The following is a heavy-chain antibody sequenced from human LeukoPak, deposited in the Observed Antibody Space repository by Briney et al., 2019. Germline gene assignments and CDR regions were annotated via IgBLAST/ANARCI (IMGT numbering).Heavy chain of an antibody. D-gene: IGHD3-22*01. CDR3: ARDYSPPHYFDSTGYFDD. CDR2: ISTSSKYI. V-gene: IGHV3-21*01. J-gene: IGHJ4*02. CDR1: EFTFGSYS. Sequence: GGSLRLSCAASEFTFGSYSMNWVRQAPGKGLEWVSSISTSSKYIYYADSVKGRFTISRDYAKNLLYLQMNSLRAGDTAVYYCARDYSPPHYFDSTGYFDDWGQGTLVTVSS.